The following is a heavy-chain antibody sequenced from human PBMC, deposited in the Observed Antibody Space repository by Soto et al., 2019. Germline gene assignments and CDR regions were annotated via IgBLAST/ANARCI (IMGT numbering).Heavy chain of an antibody. Sequence: GGSLRLSCAASGFIFSSYAMSWFRQAPGKGLEWVSAISGSGGSTYYADSVKGRFTISRDNSKNTLYLQMNSLRAEDTAVYYCAIGEYGDHYYYYGMDGWAQG. V-gene: IGHV3-23*01. CDR2: ISGSGGST. D-gene: IGHD3-10*01. CDR3: AIGEYGDHYYYYGMDG. CDR1: GFIFSSYA. J-gene: IGHJ6*02.